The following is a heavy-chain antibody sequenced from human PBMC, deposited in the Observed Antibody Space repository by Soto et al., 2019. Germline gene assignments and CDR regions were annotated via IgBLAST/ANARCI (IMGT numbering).Heavy chain of an antibody. V-gene: IGHV1-8*01. CDR2: MNPNSGNT. CDR1: GYTFTSYD. Sequence: QVQLVQSGAEVKKPGASVKVSCKASGYTFTSYDINWVRQATGQGLEWMGWMNPNSGNTGYAQKFQGRVTMTRNTSISTAYMEVSSLRSEDTAVYYCAREHSSSSHVIFFLGYYYYMDVWGKGTTVTVSS. CDR3: AREHSSSSHVIFFLGYYYYMDV. D-gene: IGHD6-6*01. J-gene: IGHJ6*03.